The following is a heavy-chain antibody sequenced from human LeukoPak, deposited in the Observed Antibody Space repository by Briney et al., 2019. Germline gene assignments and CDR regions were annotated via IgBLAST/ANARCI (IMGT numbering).Heavy chain of an antibody. V-gene: IGHV3-33*01. CDR1: GFTFSSYG. Sequence: GGSLRLSCAASGFTFSSYGMHWVRQAPGKGLEWVAVIWYDGSKKYYADSVKGRFTISRDNSKNTLYLQMNSLRAEDTAEYYCARDPNRWSLDYWGQGTLVTVSS. J-gene: IGHJ4*02. CDR2: IWYDGSKK. CDR3: ARDPNRWSLDY. D-gene: IGHD5-24*01.